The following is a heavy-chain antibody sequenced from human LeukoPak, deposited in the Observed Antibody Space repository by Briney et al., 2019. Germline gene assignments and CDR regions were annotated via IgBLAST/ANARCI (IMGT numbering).Heavy chain of an antibody. V-gene: IGHV3-7*01. D-gene: IGHD3-9*01. CDR1: GFTFSSYW. CDR2: IKQDGSEK. Sequence: GRSLRLSCAASGFTFSSYWMSWVRQAPGKGLEWVANIKQDGSEKYYVDSVKGRFTISRDNAKNSLYLQMNSLRAEDTAVYYCASFGAPLYFDWPLDYWGQGTLVTVSS. CDR3: ASFGAPLYFDWPLDY. J-gene: IGHJ4*02.